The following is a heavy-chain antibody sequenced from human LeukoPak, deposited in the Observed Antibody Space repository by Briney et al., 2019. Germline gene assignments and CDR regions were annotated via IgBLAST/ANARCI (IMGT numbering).Heavy chain of an antibody. CDR3: ARHSGTVMTARCDP. CDR1: GGSITSSTYY. J-gene: IGHJ5*02. V-gene: IGHV4-39*01. CDR2: MFYRGPT. Sequence: SETLSLTCSVSGGSITSSTYYWGWIRQPPGKGLEWIGSMFYRGPTYYKSSLKSRATISVDTSKNQFSLKLTSVTAADTAVYFCARHSGTVMTARCDPWGQGTLVTVSS. D-gene: IGHD3-10*01.